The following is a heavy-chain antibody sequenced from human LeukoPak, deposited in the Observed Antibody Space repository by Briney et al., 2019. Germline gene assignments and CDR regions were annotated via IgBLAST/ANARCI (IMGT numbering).Heavy chain of an antibody. CDR1: GYSFTCYW. J-gene: IGHJ5*02. CDR3: ARRTEVGPAAIVDWFDP. Sequence: GESLQISCQGSGYSFTCYWIGWVRPMPGKGLEWMGIIYPGDSDTRYSPSFQGQVTISADKSISTAYLQWSSLKASDTAMYYCARRTEVGPAAIVDWFDPWGQGTLVTVSS. CDR2: IYPGDSDT. V-gene: IGHV5-51*01. D-gene: IGHD2-2*01.